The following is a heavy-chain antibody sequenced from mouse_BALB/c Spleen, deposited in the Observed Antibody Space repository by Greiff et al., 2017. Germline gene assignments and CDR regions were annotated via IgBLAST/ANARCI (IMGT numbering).Heavy chain of an antibody. CDR3: AIYGNYWFAY. CDR1: GFTFSSFG. J-gene: IGHJ3*01. CDR2: ISSGSSTI. D-gene: IGHD2-1*01. V-gene: IGHV5-17*02. Sequence: EVQVVESGGGLVQPGGSRKLSCAASGFTFSSFGMHWVRQAPEKGLEWVAYISSGSSTIYYADTVKGRFTISRDNPKNTLFLQMTSLRSEDTAMYYCAIYGNYWFAYWGQGTLVTVSA.